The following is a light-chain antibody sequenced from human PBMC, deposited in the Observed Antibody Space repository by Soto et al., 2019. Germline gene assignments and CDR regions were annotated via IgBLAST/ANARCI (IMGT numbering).Light chain of an antibody. J-gene: IGKJ4*01. V-gene: IGKV3-15*01. Sequence: EIVMTQSPSTLSVSPGDRATLSCRASQSISSNLAWYQQKPGQAPRLLIYVASTRATGIPARFSGSGSGTEFTLTISSLQSEDFAVYHCQQYNNWPPLTFGGGTKVEIK. CDR1: QSISSN. CDR2: VAS. CDR3: QQYNNWPPLT.